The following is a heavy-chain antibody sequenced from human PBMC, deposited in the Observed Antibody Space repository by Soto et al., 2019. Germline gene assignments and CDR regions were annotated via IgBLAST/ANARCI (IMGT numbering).Heavy chain of an antibody. Sequence: GGSLRLSCAASGFTFSSYGMHWVRQAPGKGLEWVAVIWYDGSNKYYADSVKGRFTISRDNSKNTLYLQMNSLRAEDTAVYYCARDGIPYYYDSSGYLKGMEYWGQGTLVTVSS. CDR1: GFTFSSYG. CDR3: ARDGIPYYYDSSGYLKGMEY. J-gene: IGHJ4*02. CDR2: IWYDGSNK. V-gene: IGHV3-33*01. D-gene: IGHD3-22*01.